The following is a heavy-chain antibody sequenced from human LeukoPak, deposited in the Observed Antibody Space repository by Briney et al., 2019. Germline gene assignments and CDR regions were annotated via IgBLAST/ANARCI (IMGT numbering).Heavy chain of an antibody. Sequence: GESLKISCKGSGYSFTSYWIGWVRQMPGKGLEWMGIIFPGDSKTIYSPSFQGQVTISADKSLSTAYLQWSSLKASDSAMYYCATSESQTKFDFWGQGTLVTASS. CDR1: GYSFTSYW. CDR3: ATSESQTKFDF. J-gene: IGHJ4*02. CDR2: IFPGDSKT. V-gene: IGHV5-51*01. D-gene: IGHD1/OR15-1a*01.